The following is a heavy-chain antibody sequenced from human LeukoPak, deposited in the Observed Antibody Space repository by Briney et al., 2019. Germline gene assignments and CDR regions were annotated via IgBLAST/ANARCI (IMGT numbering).Heavy chain of an antibody. CDR1: GFTFNNYW. CDR2: INSDASTT. Sequence: GGSLRLSCAASGFTFNNYWMHWVRQAPGKGLVWVSRINSDASTTNYVDSVKGRFTISRDNSKNTLYLQMNSLRAEDTTVYYCAKGIAVAGTDAFDIWGQGTVVTVSS. J-gene: IGHJ3*02. CDR3: AKGIAVAGTDAFDI. D-gene: IGHD6-19*01. V-gene: IGHV3-74*01.